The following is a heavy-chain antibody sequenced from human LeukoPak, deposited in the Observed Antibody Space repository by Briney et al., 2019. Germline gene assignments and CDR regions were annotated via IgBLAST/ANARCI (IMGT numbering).Heavy chain of an antibody. CDR2: IYYSGST. V-gene: IGHV4-39*01. CDR3: ARHEYSGSYYGLSWFDP. CDR1: GGSISSSGYY. Sequence: SETLSLTCTVSGGSISSSGYYWGWIRQPPGKGLEWIASIYYSGSTYYNPSPKSRVTISVDTSKNQLSLKLSSLTAADTAVYYCARHEYSGSYYGLSWFDPWGQGTLVTVSS. J-gene: IGHJ5*02. D-gene: IGHD1-26*01.